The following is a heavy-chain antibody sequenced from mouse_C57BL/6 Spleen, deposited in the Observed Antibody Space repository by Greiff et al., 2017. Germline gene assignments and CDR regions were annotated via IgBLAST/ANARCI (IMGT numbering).Heavy chain of an antibody. CDR1: GYTFTSYW. Sequence: VQLQQPGTELVKPGASVKLSCKASGYTFTSYWMHWVKQRPGQGLEWIGNINPSNGGTNYNEKFKSKATLTVDKSSSTAYMQLSSLTSEDSAVYYCARSGGYDDGLAWFAYWGQGTLVTVSA. V-gene: IGHV1-53*01. J-gene: IGHJ3*01. D-gene: IGHD2-14*01. CDR2: INPSNGGT. CDR3: ARSGGYDDGLAWFAY.